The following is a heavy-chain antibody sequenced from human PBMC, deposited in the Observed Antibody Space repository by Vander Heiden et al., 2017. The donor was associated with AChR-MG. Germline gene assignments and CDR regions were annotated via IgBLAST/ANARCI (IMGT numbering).Heavy chain of an antibody. Sequence: QLQLQESGPGLVKPSETLSLTCTVSGCSISRSSFYWGWVRQPPGKGLEWIGSISYSGSTYYNPSLKSRVTISVDTSKNQFSLSLTSVTAADTAVYHCARGYGIANWFDPWGQGTLVTVSS. D-gene: IGHD2-15*01. J-gene: IGHJ5*02. CDR1: GCSISRSSFY. CDR3: ARGYGIANWFDP. V-gene: IGHV4-39*01. CDR2: ISYSGST.